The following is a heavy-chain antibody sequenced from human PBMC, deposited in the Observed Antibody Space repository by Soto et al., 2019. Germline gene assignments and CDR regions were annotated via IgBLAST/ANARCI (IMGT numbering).Heavy chain of an antibody. CDR2: IIPIFGTA. D-gene: IGHD2-21*02. J-gene: IGHJ4*02. CDR3: ASGVVVTPGSFDY. Sequence: QVQLXQSGAXXKKPGSSVKXSXXXSGGXXXSYAISWVRQAPGQGLEWMGGIIPIFGTANYAQKFQGRVTITADESTSTAYMELSSLRSEDTAVYYCASGVVVTPGSFDYWGQGTLVTVSS. V-gene: IGHV1-69*01. CDR1: GGXXXSYA.